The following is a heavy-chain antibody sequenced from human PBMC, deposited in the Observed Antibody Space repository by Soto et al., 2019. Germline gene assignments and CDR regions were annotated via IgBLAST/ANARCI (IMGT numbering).Heavy chain of an antibody. CDR3: THKGGRGAGMDV. CDR2: IYWDDDK. J-gene: IGHJ6*02. V-gene: IGHV2-5*02. Sequence: QITLKESGPTLVKPTQTLTLTCSFSGFSLSTSEVGVAWIRQPPGKALEWLALIYWDDDKRYSPSLKNRLTITKDSSKHQVVLTMTNMDPVDTATYCCTHKGGRGAGMDVWGHGTKVTVSS. CDR1: GFSLSTSEVG. D-gene: IGHD2-15*01.